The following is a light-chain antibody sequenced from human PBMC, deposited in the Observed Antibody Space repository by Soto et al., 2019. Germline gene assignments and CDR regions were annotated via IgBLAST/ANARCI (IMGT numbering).Light chain of an antibody. Sequence: IVMTQSPDSLAVSLGERATINCKSSQRVLNTSNNKNYLAWYQQKPGQPPKLLIYWTSTRESGVPDRFSGSGSGTDFTLTISSLQAEDVAVYYCQQYYTTPFTFGQGTKLEIK. V-gene: IGKV4-1*01. J-gene: IGKJ2*01. CDR1: QRVLNTSNNKNY. CDR2: WTS. CDR3: QQYYTTPFT.